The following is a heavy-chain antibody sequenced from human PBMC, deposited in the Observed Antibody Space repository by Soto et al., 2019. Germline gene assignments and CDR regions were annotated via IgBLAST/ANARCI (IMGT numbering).Heavy chain of an antibody. CDR3: ARGVLH. Sequence: PSETLSLTCTVSSAPISSTTYTWGWIRQPPGKGLEWVASVYYGGRSYYNPSLNSRVTISVDTSKNQFSLKMTSVSAADTAVYYCARGVLHWGQGTLVTVSS. J-gene: IGHJ4*01. CDR1: SAPISSTTYT. V-gene: IGHV4-39*01. CDR2: VYYGGRS.